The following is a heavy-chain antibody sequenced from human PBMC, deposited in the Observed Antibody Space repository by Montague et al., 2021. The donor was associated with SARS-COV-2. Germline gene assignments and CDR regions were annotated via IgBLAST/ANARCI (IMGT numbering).Heavy chain of an antibody. CDR1: GVPITNYY. CDR3: ACHPHYDGLNGRPDF. Sequence: SETLSLTCTVSGVPITNYYWSWIRQPPGKGLEWVGDVLYNKGTNFNPSLKSRVAISVVAAKNQFSLTLTSVTAADMAFYYYACHPHYDGLNGRPDFWGQGTLVTVSS. CDR2: VLYNKGT. V-gene: IGHV4-59*08. D-gene: IGHD3-9*01. J-gene: IGHJ4*02.